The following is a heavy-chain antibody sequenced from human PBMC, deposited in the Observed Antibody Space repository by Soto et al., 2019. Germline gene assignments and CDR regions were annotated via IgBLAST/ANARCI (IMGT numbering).Heavy chain of an antibody. Sequence: QVQLVQSGAEVKKPGSSVKVSCKASGGTFSSYAISWVRQAPGQGLEWMGGIIPIFGTANYAQKFQGRVTITADKSTSTAHMELSSLRSEDTAVYYCARKGIAVAGTLGYYGMDVWGQGTTVTVSS. CDR1: GGTFSSYA. D-gene: IGHD6-19*01. CDR3: ARKGIAVAGTLGYYGMDV. V-gene: IGHV1-69*06. J-gene: IGHJ6*02. CDR2: IIPIFGTA.